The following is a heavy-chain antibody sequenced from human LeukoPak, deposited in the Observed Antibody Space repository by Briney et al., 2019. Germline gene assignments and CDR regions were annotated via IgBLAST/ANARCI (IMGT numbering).Heavy chain of an antibody. J-gene: IGHJ5*02. Sequence: GESLKISCKGSGYSFTSYWIGWVRQMPGKGLEWMGIIYPVDSDTRYSTFFQGQVTISADKSISTAYLQWSSLKASDTAMYYCARHARTYGSGSYYNSWFDPWGQGTLVTVSS. CDR1: GYSFTSYW. CDR3: ARHARTYGSGSYYNSWFDP. D-gene: IGHD3-10*01. CDR2: IYPVDSDT. V-gene: IGHV5-51*01.